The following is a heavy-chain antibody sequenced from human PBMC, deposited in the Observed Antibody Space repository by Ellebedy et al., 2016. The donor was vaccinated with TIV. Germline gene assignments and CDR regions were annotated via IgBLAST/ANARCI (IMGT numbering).Heavy chain of an antibody. CDR1: GGSFSGYY. CDR2: INHSGST. CDR3: ARGVRLDAFDI. J-gene: IGHJ3*02. V-gene: IGHV4-34*01. D-gene: IGHD3-10*01. Sequence: SETLSLXXAVYGGSFSGYYWSWIRQPPGKGLEWIGEINHSGSTNYNPSLKSRVTISVDTSKNQFSLNLSSVTAADTAVYYCARGVRLDAFDIWGQGTMVTVSS.